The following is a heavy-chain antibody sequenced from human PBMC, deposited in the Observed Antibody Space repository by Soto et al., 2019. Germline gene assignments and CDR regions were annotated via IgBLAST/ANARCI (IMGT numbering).Heavy chain of an antibody. CDR1: GFTFSDYY. V-gene: IGHV3-11*05. J-gene: IGHJ4*02. CDR3: AREGPGDSSWDVDS. CDR2: ISSSSNYI. Sequence: QVQLVESGGGLVKPGGSLRLSCAASGFTFSDYYMSWIRQAPGKGLEWVSYISSSSNYISYADSVRGRFTISRDNAKKSLYLQMNRLRAEDTAVYYCAREGPGDSSWDVDSWGQGTLVTVSS. D-gene: IGHD6-13*01.